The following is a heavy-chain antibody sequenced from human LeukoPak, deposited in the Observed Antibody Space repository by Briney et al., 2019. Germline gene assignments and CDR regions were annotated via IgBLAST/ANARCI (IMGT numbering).Heavy chain of an antibody. D-gene: IGHD3-10*01. CDR3: ARDSYTRGYYYYMDV. J-gene: IGHJ6*03. V-gene: IGHV4-61*01. CDR1: SGSISTSNYY. Sequence: SETLSLTCTVSSGSISTSNYYWSWIRQPPGKGLEWIGYIYYSGSTNYNPSLKSRVTISVDTSKNQFSLKLSSVTAADTAVYYCARDSYTRGYYYYMDVWGKGTTVTISS. CDR2: IYYSGST.